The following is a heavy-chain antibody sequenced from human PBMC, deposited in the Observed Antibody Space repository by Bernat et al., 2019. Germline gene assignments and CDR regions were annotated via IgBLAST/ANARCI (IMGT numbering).Heavy chain of an antibody. CDR2: ISWNSGRI. CDR3: VKDVNDFWSGYSRFDP. CDR1: GFTFDDYA. D-gene: IGHD3-3*01. Sequence: EVQLVESGGGLVKPGRSLRLSCAASGFTFDDYAMHWVRQAPGKGLEWVSGISWNSGRIGYADSVKGRFTISRDNAKNSLHLQMNSLRAEDTALYYCVKDVNDFWSGYSRFDPWGQGTLVSVSS. J-gene: IGHJ5*02. V-gene: IGHV3-9*01.